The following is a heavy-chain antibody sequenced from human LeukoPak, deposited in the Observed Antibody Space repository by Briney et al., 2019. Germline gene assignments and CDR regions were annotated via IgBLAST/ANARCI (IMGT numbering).Heavy chain of an antibody. CDR1: GGSFSGYY. Sequence: SETLSLTCAVYGGSFSGYYWSWIRQPPGKGLEWIGYIYYSGSTNYNPSLKSRVTISVDPSKNQFSLKLSSVTAADTAVYYCAIMVVVATIGAAFDSWGQGTMVTVSS. CDR3: AIMVVVATIGAAFDS. J-gene: IGHJ3*02. D-gene: IGHD5-12*01. CDR2: IYYSGST. V-gene: IGHV4-59*01.